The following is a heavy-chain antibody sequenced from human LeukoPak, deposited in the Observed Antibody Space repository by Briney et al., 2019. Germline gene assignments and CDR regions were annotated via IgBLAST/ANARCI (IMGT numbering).Heavy chain of an antibody. Sequence: AGGSLRLSCAASGLTASSNYMSWARQAPGKGLEWVSVIYSDDRTYYADSVKGRFTISRHTSKKTLFLQMNSLRAEDTAVYYCAREVMAKRRAFDIWGQGTVVTVSS. V-gene: IGHV3-53*04. J-gene: IGHJ3*02. D-gene: IGHD5-24*01. CDR3: AREVMAKRRAFDI. CDR2: IYSDDRT. CDR1: GLTASSNY.